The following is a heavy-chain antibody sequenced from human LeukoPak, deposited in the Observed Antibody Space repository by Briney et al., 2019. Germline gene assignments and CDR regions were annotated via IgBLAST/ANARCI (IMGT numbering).Heavy chain of an antibody. CDR3: ATRYCTNSVCHYYYGMDV. Sequence: GGSLRLSCAASGFIFTNYFMSWVRQAPGKGLEWVSYISGSGNTIYYADSVKGRFTISRDNAKSSLYLQMNSLRAEDTAVYYCATRYCTNSVCHYYYGMDVWGQGTTVTVSS. V-gene: IGHV3-11*01. D-gene: IGHD2-8*01. J-gene: IGHJ6*02. CDR1: GFIFTNYF. CDR2: ISGSGNTI.